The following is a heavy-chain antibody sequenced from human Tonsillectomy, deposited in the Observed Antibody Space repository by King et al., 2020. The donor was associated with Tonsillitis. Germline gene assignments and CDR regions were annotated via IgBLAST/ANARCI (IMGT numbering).Heavy chain of an antibody. V-gene: IGHV3-30*02. CDR1: GFSFSSYG. CDR2: IRDDGSNE. J-gene: IGHJ4*02. Sequence: QLVQSGGGVVQPGGSLRLSCAASGFSFSSYGMHWVRQAPGKGLEWVAFIRDDGSNEYYADSVKGRFTISRDNSKNTLYLQMNSLRAEDTAVYYCAKDVLRFLPLPDYWGQGTLVTVSS. D-gene: IGHD3-3*01. CDR3: AKDVLRFLPLPDY.